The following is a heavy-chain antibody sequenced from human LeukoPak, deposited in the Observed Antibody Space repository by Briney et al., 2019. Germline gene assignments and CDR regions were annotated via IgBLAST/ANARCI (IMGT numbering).Heavy chain of an antibody. CDR3: ARDAVYSSSWQYY. Sequence: ASVKVSCKASGYTFTGYYMHWVRQAPGQGLEWMGWINPNSGGTNYAQKFQGRVTMTRDTSISTAYMELNSLRAEDTAVYYCARDAVYSSSWQYYWGQGTLVTVSS. D-gene: IGHD6-13*01. V-gene: IGHV1-2*02. CDR1: GYTFTGYY. CDR2: INPNSGGT. J-gene: IGHJ4*02.